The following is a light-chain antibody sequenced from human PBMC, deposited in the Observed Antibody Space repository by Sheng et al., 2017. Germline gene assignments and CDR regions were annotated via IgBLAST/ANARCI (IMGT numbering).Light chain of an antibody. Sequence: QSVLTQPPSASGTPGQRVTISCSGSSSNIGSNTVNWYQQLPGTAPKLLIYSNNQRPSGVPDRFSGSKSGTSATLVITGLQTGDEADYYCGTWDFTLSSGVFGGGTKLTVL. J-gene: IGLJ3*02. V-gene: IGLV1-44*01. CDR2: SNN. CDR1: SSNIGSNT. CDR3: GTWDFTLSSGV.